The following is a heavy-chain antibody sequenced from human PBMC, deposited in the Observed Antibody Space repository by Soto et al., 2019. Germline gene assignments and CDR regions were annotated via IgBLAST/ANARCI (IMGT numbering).Heavy chain of an antibody. CDR2: IRSKAYGGTT. CDR3: TRASITMVRGASWFDP. Sequence: GGSLRLSCTASGFTFGDYAMSWFRQAPGKGLEWVGFIRSKAYGGTTEYAASVKGRFTISRDDSKSIAYLQMNSLKTEDTAVYYCTRASITMVRGASWFDPWGQGTLVTVSS. V-gene: IGHV3-49*03. CDR1: GFTFGDYA. D-gene: IGHD3-10*01. J-gene: IGHJ5*02.